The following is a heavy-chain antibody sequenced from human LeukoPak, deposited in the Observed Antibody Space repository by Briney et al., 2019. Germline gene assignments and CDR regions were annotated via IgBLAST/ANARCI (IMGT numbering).Heavy chain of an antibody. J-gene: IGHJ6*02. Sequence: GGSLRLSCAASGFTFSSYGMHWVRQAPGKGLEWVAVIWYDGSNKYYADSVKGRFTISRDNSKNTLYLQMNSLRAEDTAVYYCARYCAGHCYQGMDVWGRGTTVTVSS. CDR1: GFTFSSYG. CDR2: IWYDGSNK. V-gene: IGHV3-33*01. D-gene: IGHD2-21*02. CDR3: ARYCAGHCYQGMDV.